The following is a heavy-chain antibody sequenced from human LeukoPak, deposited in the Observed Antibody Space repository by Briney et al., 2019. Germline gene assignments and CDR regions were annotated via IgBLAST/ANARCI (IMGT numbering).Heavy chain of an antibody. V-gene: IGHV3-21*01. CDR1: GFTFSSYS. Sequence: GGSLRLSCAASGFTFSSYSMNWVRQAPGKGLEWVSSISSSSNYIYYADSVKGRFTISRDNAKNSLYLQMNSLRAEDTAVYYCARHITGAYYYFYYYMDVWGKGTTVTVSS. D-gene: IGHD3-10*01. J-gene: IGHJ6*03. CDR3: ARHITGAYYYFYYYMDV. CDR2: ISSSSNYI.